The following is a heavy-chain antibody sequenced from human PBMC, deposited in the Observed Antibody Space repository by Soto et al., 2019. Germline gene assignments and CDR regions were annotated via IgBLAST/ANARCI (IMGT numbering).Heavy chain of an antibody. J-gene: IGHJ4*02. Sequence: ASVKVSCKPSGYTFNTYYLHWLRQAPGQALEWMGVIHPSGGGTTYAQKFQGRVTITRDTSASTAYMELSSLRSEDTAVYYCARSIVVVTALDYWGQGTLVTV. CDR2: IHPSGGGT. V-gene: IGHV1-46*02. CDR1: GYTFNTYY. D-gene: IGHD2-21*02. CDR3: ARSIVVVTALDY.